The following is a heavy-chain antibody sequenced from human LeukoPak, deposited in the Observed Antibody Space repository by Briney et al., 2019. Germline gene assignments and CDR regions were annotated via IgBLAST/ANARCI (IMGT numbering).Heavy chain of an antibody. CDR2: ISGSGGST. Sequence: PGGSLRLSCAASGFTFSSYSMNWVRQAPGKGLEWVSAISGSGGSTYYADSVKGRFTISRDNSKNTLYLQMNSLRAEDTAVYYCAKGTFIVVVVAADYYFDYWGQGTLVTVSS. CDR3: AKGTFIVVVVAADYYFDY. V-gene: IGHV3-23*01. CDR1: GFTFSSYS. D-gene: IGHD2-15*01. J-gene: IGHJ4*02.